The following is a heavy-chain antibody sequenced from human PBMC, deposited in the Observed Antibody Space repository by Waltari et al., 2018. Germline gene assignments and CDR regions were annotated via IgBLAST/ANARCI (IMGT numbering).Heavy chain of an antibody. D-gene: IGHD1-1*01. V-gene: IGHV4-4*02. CDR3: ARDRGRGLYLDT. Sequence: QLQLQESGPGLVKPSGTLSLICAVSGDSMSTSDYWGWVRPPPGKGLEWIGQVRGDGKTNYNPSFASRGTMSLDTSTYHFALKLTSATAADTALYYCARDRGRGLYLDTWGQGTLVTVSP. CDR2: VRGDGKT. CDR1: GDSMSTSDY. J-gene: IGHJ4*02.